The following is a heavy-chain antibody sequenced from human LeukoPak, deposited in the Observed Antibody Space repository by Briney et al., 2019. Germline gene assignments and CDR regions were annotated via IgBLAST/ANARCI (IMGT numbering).Heavy chain of an antibody. Sequence: GATVKLSCKASGYTFTSYDISWVRQPPGQGLEWMGYISSYKGNTNCAQKLQGRVTMTTETTTRTAYLEMRSLRSDDAAVFYCGGGLSVDLDSWGQGTLVTVSS. CDR2: ISSYKGNT. CDR3: GGGLSVDLDS. V-gene: IGHV1-18*04. CDR1: GYTFTSYD. D-gene: IGHD2/OR15-2a*01. J-gene: IGHJ4*02.